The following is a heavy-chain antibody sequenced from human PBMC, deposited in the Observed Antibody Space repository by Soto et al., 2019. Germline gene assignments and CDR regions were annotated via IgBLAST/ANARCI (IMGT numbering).Heavy chain of an antibody. J-gene: IGHJ4*02. D-gene: IGHD4-17*01. V-gene: IGHV3-23*01. CDR1: GFIFNNDA. Sequence: EVPLLDSGGGLAQPGGSLRVSCAASGFIFNNDAMNWVRPATGEGLQWVAGISASGVSTYYADYVNVRFIISRDNPKNALFIQTNSLRAEDTAIYYFANVPLRPYYFAYWGLGTLVSVSS. CDR3: ANVPLRPYYFAY. CDR2: ISASGVST.